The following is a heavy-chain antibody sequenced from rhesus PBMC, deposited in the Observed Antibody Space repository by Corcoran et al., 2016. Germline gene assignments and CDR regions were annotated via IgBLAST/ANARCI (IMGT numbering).Heavy chain of an antibody. V-gene: IGHV2-95*01. D-gene: IGHD5-24*01. CDR2: IYWNDSK. CDR1: GFSISTTGTG. Sequence: QVTLKESGPALVKPTQTLTLTCTFSGFSISTTGTGVGWIRQPPGKALEWLASIYWNDSKYYSTSLKIRLTSSKYPSKNQVGLTMTNMDPVDTATYYCARVLRQRVQLVDFDYWGQGVLVTVSS. J-gene: IGHJ4*01. CDR3: ARVLRQRVQLVDFDY.